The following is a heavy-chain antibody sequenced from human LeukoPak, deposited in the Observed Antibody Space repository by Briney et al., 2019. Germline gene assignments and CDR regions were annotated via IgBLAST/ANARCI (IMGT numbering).Heavy chain of an antibody. D-gene: IGHD4-11*01. CDR2: ISSTGGNT. J-gene: IGHJ6*02. CDR1: GFTFSSYA. V-gene: IGHV3-23*01. Sequence: GGSLTLSCAASGFTFSSYAMNWVRQPRGKVLESVSSISSTGGNTYYADSVKGRFTISRDNSKSTLYLQVNSLRADDTAVFYCAKERSNSLFSKFYGVDVWGQGTTVTVSS. CDR3: AKERSNSLFSKFYGVDV.